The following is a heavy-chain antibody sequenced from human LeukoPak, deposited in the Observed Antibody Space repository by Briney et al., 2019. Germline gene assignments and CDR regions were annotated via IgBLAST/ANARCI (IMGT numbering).Heavy chain of an antibody. Sequence: SETLSLTCAVYGGSLSGFYWSWIRQSPGKGLEWIGEINHGGSTNYNPSLKSRVIISIDTSKKQFSLKLSSVTAADTAVYYCARPDSSGWGGTRFDPWGQGTLVTVSS. D-gene: IGHD6-19*01. CDR2: INHGGST. CDR3: ARPDSSGWGGTRFDP. J-gene: IGHJ5*02. V-gene: IGHV4-34*01. CDR1: GGSLSGFY.